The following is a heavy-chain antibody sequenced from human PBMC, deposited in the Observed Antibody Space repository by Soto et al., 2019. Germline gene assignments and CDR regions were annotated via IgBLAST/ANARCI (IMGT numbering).Heavy chain of an antibody. CDR3: ASVDKNNNGYYYYYGMDV. V-gene: IGHV4-39*01. CDR1: GGSISSSSYY. Sequence: SETLSLTCTVSGGSISSSSYYWGWIRQPPGKGLEWIGSIYYSGSTYYNPSLKSRVTISVDTSKNQFSLKLSSVTAADTAVYYCASVDKNNNGYYYYYGMDVWGQGTTVTVSS. CDR2: IYYSGST. D-gene: IGHD5-12*01. J-gene: IGHJ6*02.